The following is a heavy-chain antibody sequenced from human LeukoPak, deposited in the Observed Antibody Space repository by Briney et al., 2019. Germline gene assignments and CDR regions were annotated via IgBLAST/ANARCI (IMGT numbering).Heavy chain of an antibody. CDR1: GYTFTGYY. D-gene: IGHD1-26*01. Sequence: PWASVKVSCKASGYTFTGYYIHWVRQAPGQGLEWMGWINPNSGGTNYAQKFQGRVTMTRDTSISTVYMELSRLRSDDTAVYYCTRSAEWELPYFQHWGQGTLVTVSS. J-gene: IGHJ1*01. V-gene: IGHV1-2*02. CDR3: TRSAEWELPYFQH. CDR2: INPNSGGT.